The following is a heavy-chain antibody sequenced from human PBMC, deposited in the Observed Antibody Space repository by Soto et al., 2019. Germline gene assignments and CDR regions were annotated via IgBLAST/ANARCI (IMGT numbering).Heavy chain of an antibody. CDR3: ASVTRTCISTSCYRYYYGMDV. Sequence: QVQLQESGPGLVKPSETLSLTCTVSGGSVSSGSYYWSWIRQPPGKGLEWIGYIYYSGSTNYNPSLKSRVTISVDTSKNQFSLKLSSVTAADTDVYYCASVTRTCISTSCYRYYYGMDVWGQGTTVTVSS. J-gene: IGHJ6*02. D-gene: IGHD2-2*02. CDR1: GGSVSSGSYY. CDR2: IYYSGST. V-gene: IGHV4-61*01.